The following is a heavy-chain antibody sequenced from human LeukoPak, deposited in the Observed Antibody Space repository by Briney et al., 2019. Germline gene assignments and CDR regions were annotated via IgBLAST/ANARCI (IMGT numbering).Heavy chain of an antibody. J-gene: IGHJ4*02. CDR2: TYYRSKWYN. CDR3: ARDFGTTGWHTFDY. D-gene: IGHD6-19*01. Sequence: SQTLSLTCVVSGNSVSSKNGAWNWIRQSPSRGLEWLGRTYYRSKWYNDYAESMEGRMTISQDTSKNQYSLHLNSVTPDDTAVYYCARDFGTTGWHTFDYWGQGTLVTVSS. V-gene: IGHV6-1*01. CDR1: GNSVSSKNGA.